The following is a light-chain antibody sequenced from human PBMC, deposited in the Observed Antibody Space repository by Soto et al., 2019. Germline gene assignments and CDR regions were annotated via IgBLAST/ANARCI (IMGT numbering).Light chain of an antibody. CDR2: AAS. Sequence: IQLTQSPSSLSASVGDRVAITCRASQDIYIYLAWYQQEPGKAPKLLIHAASTLQSGVPSRFSGSGSGTDFTLSINSLQPEDFATYYCQQAYSFPITVGQGTRLEIK. V-gene: IGKV1-9*01. CDR3: QQAYSFPIT. J-gene: IGKJ5*01. CDR1: QDIYIY.